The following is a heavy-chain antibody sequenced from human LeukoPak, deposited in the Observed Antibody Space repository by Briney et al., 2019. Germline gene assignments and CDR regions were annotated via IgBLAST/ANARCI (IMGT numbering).Heavy chain of an antibody. J-gene: IGHJ6*02. Sequence: ASVKVSCKASGGTFSSYAISWVRQAPGQGLEWMGGIIPIFGTANYAQKFQGRVTITADESASTAYMELSSLRSEDTAVYYCARANQYHGSHYGMDVWGQGTTVTVSS. CDR3: ARANQYHGSHYGMDV. CDR1: GGTFSSYA. D-gene: IGHD1-26*01. V-gene: IGHV1-69*13. CDR2: IIPIFGTA.